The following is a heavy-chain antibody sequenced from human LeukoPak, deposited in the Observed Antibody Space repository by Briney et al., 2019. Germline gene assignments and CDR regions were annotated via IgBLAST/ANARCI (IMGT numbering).Heavy chain of an antibody. J-gene: IGHJ5*02. V-gene: IGHV4-4*07. D-gene: IGHD3-16*02. Sequence: SETLSLTCTVSGGSISSYYWSWIRQPAGKGLEWIGRIYTSGSTNYNPSLKSRVTMSVDTSKNQFSLKLSSVTAADTAVYYCARDWMITFGGVIAGYNWFDPWGQGTLVTVSS. CDR1: GGSISSYY. CDR2: IYTSGST. CDR3: ARDWMITFGGVIAGYNWFDP.